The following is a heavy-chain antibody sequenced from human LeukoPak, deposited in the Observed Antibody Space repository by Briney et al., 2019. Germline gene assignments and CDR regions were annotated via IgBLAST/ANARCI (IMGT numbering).Heavy chain of an antibody. CDR1: GFTFSSYE. D-gene: IGHD1-26*01. J-gene: IGHJ3*02. CDR2: ISSSGSTI. V-gene: IGHV3-48*03. Sequence: GGSLRLSCVASGFTFSSYEMNWVRQAPGKGLEWVSYISSSGSTIYYADSVKGRFTISRDNAKSSLYLQMNSLRAEGTAVYYCARYRFVVGATDSFDMWGQGTTVTVSS. CDR3: ARYRFVVGATDSFDM.